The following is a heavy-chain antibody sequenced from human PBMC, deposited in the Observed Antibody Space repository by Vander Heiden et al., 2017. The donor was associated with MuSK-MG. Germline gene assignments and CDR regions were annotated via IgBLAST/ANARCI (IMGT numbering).Heavy chain of an antibody. CDR2: ISGSGGST. CDR3: AAKMKVEGELTFDY. D-gene: IGHD1-26*01. Sequence: AASGFTFSSYAMSWVRQAPGKGLEWVSAISGSGGSTYYADSVKGRFTISRDNSKNTLYLQMNSLRAEDTAVYYCAAKMKVEGELTFDYWGQGTLVTVSS. J-gene: IGHJ4*02. CDR1: GFTFSSYA. V-gene: IGHV3-23*01.